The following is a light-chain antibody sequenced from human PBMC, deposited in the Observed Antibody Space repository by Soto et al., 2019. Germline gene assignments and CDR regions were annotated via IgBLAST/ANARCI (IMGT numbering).Light chain of an antibody. J-gene: IGKJ2*01. Sequence: EIVLTQSPGTLSLSPGERATLSCRASQSVSSSYLAWYQQKPGQAPRLLIYGASSRATGIPDTFSGSGSGTDFTLTISSLEPEDFAVYYWQQYGSSPPYTFGQGTKLEIK. CDR2: GAS. CDR3: QQYGSSPPYT. CDR1: QSVSSSY. V-gene: IGKV3-20*01.